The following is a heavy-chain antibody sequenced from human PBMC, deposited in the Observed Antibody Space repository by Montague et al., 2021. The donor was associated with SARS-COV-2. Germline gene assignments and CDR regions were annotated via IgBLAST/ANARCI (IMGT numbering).Heavy chain of an antibody. Sequence: CAISGDSVSINSAAWNCIRQSPSRGLEWLGRTYYRSKWYNDYAVSVKSRITINPDTSKNQFSLQLNSVTPEDTAVYYCARGSSGYYTPRPFDYWGQGTLVTVSS. CDR3: ARGSSGYYTPRPFDY. CDR1: GDSVSINSAA. CDR2: TYYRSKWYN. V-gene: IGHV6-1*01. J-gene: IGHJ4*02. D-gene: IGHD3-22*01.